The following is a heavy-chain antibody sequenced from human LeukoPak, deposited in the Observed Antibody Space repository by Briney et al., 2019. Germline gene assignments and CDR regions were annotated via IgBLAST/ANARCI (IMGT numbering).Heavy chain of an antibody. V-gene: IGHV4-34*01. Sequence: SETLSPTCAVYGGSFSGYYWSWIRQPPGKGLEWIGEINHSGSTNYNPSLKSRVTISVDTSKNQFSLKLSSVTAADTAVYYCARIVGYDSSGYPRYYFDYWGQGTLVTVSS. CDR2: INHSGST. D-gene: IGHD3-22*01. CDR3: ARIVGYDSSGYPRYYFDY. CDR1: GGSFSGYY. J-gene: IGHJ4*02.